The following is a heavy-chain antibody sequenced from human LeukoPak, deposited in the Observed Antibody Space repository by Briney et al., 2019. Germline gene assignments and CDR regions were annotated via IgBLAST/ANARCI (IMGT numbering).Heavy chain of an antibody. CDR2: IWSDGSNQ. CDR1: KFTFSHYG. V-gene: IGHV3-33*06. Sequence: PGKSLRLSCAASKFTFSHYGMHWVRQAPGKGLQWVAVIWSDGSNQYYDDSVKGRFTISRDNFNNMVYLQMNSLRADDTGVYYCAKDAQRGFDYSNSLEYWGQGALVPVSS. J-gene: IGHJ4*02. CDR3: AKDAQRGFDYSNSLEY. D-gene: IGHD4-11*01.